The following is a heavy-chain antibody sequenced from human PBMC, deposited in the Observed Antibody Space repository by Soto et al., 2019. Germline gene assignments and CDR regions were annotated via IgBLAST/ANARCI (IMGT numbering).Heavy chain of an antibody. CDR3: TRDRKSSSWSGAFDI. J-gene: IGHJ3*02. CDR2: FRSKAYGGTT. V-gene: IGHV3-49*03. CDR1: GFTFGDYA. D-gene: IGHD6-13*01. Sequence: GGSLRLSCTASGFTFGDYAMSWFRQAPGKGLEWVGFFRSKAYGGTTEYAASVKGRFTISRDDSKSIAYLQMNSLKTEDTAVYYCTRDRKSSSWSGAFDIWGQVTMVTVSS.